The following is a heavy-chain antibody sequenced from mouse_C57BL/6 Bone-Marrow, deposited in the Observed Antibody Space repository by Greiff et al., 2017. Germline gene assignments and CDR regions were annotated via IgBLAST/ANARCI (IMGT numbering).Heavy chain of an antibody. V-gene: IGHV5-17*01. CDR1: GFTFSDYG. CDR2: ISSGSSTI. J-gene: IGHJ4*01. D-gene: IGHD2-1*01. CDR3: ARDGNLDYYDAMDY. Sequence: DVQLVESGGGLVKPGGSLKLSCAASGFTFSDYGMHWVRQAPEKGLEWVAYISSGSSTIYYADTVKGRFTISRDNAKNTLFLQRTSLRSEDTAMYYCARDGNLDYYDAMDYWGQGTSVTVSS.